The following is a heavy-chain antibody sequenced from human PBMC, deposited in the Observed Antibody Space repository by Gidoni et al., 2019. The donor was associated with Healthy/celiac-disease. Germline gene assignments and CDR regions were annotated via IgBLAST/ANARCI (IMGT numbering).Heavy chain of an antibody. V-gene: IGHV1-18*04. J-gene: IGHJ4*02. D-gene: IGHD3-10*01. Sequence: QVQLVQSGAEVKKPGASVKVSCKASGYTFTSYGISGVRQAPGQGLEWMGWISAYNGNKNYAQKLQGRVTMTTDTSTSTAYMELRSLRSDYTAVYYCARVPPNGGQSGGIRPADYWGQGTLVTVSS. CDR2: ISAYNGNK. CDR1: GYTFTSYG. CDR3: ARVPPNGGQSGGIRPADY.